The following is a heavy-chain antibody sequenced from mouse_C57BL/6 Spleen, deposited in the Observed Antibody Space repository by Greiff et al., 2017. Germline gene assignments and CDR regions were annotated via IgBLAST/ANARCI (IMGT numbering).Heavy chain of an antibody. J-gene: IGHJ4*01. CDR3: ARDRGNGYDSAMDY. CDR2: INYDGSST. D-gene: IGHD2-2*01. V-gene: IGHV5-16*01. Sequence: EVQRVESEGGLVQPGSSMKLSCTASGFTFSDYYMAWVRQVPEKGLEWVANINYDGSSTYYLDSLKSRFIISRDNAKNILYLQMSSLKSEDTATYYCARDRGNGYDSAMDYWGQGTSVTVSS. CDR1: GFTFSDYY.